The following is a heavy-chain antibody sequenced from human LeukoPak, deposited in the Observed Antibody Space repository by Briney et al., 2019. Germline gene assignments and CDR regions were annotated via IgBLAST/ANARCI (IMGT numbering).Heavy chain of an antibody. Sequence: GGALRLACAASGFTFSTHTMNWVRQAPGKGLEWVSSISSTSVYIYYADSMKGRVTISRDNAKISLYLQVNSLRAEDTAVYYCARDAGYYDSSGHYNLLDYWGQGTLVTVSS. CDR2: ISSTSVYI. CDR3: ARDAGYYDSSGHYNLLDY. D-gene: IGHD3-22*01. V-gene: IGHV3-21*01. CDR1: GFTFSTHT. J-gene: IGHJ4*02.